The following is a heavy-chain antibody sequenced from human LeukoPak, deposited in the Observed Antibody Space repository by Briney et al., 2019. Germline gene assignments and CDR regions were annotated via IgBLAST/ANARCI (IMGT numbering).Heavy chain of an antibody. CDR3: ARGGPEMTTVTTIDY. D-gene: IGHD4-17*01. CDR1: GGTFSSYA. CDR2: IIPIFGTA. Sequence: SVRVSCKASGGTFSSYAISWVRQAPGQGLEWLGGIIPIFGTANYAQKFQGRVTITADESTSTAYMELSSLRSEDTAVYYCARGGPEMTTVTTIDYWGQGTLVTVSS. V-gene: IGHV1-69*01. J-gene: IGHJ4*02.